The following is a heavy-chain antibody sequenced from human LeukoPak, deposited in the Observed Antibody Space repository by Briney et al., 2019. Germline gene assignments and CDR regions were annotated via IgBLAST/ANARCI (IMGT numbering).Heavy chain of an antibody. CDR3: ARDLADTAILTTYYYYGMDV. D-gene: IGHD1-1*01. V-gene: IGHV1-69*10. Sequence: AVTVSCMASGGTFSSYAISWLRQAPGQGLGGMGRIIPILGIANYAQKFQGRVTITADKSTSTAYMELSSLRSEDTAVYYCARDLADTAILTTYYYYGMDVWGQGTTVTVSS. CDR2: IIPILGIA. CDR1: GGTFSSYA. J-gene: IGHJ6*02.